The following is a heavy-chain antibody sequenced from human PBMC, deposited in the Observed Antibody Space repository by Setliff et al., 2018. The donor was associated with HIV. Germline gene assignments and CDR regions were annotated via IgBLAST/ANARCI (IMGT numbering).Heavy chain of an antibody. V-gene: IGHV3-48*03. D-gene: IGHD6-19*01. CDR2: ISTSGNRI. CDR1: GFTFSSYE. CDR3: AKDFHSSGWPYYFDY. J-gene: IGHJ4*02. Sequence: GGSLRLSCAASGFTFSSYEMNWVRQAPGKGLEWVSYISTSGNRIHYADSVKGRFTISRDNAKNSLYLQMDSLRAEDTAVYYCAKDFHSSGWPYYFDYWGQGTLVTVSS.